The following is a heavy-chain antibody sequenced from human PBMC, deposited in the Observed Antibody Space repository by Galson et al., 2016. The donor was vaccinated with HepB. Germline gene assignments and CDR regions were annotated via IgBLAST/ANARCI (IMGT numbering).Heavy chain of an antibody. V-gene: IGHV3-48*02. CDR2: IIGDSTTI. Sequence: SLRLSCTASGFTFSTYSLNWVRQAPGKRLEWVAYIIGDSTTISYADSVKGRFTISRDNVKNSLYLQMNSLRDEDTAIYYCLGSGSQSLWGQGTLVAVSS. J-gene: IGHJ4*02. CDR3: LGSGSQSL. D-gene: IGHD3-10*02. CDR1: GFTFSTYS.